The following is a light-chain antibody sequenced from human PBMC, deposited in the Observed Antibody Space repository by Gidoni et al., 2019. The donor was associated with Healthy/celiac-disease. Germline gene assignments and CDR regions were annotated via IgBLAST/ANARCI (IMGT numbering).Light chain of an antibody. CDR3: QQSYSTPMYT. J-gene: IGKJ2*01. CDR1: QSISSY. CDR2: AAS. V-gene: IGKV1-39*01. Sequence: DIHMTQSPSSLSASVGDRVTITCRASQSISSYLNWYQQKPGKAPKLLIYAASSLQSGVPSRFSGSGSGTDFTLTISSLQPEDFATYYCQQSYSTPMYTFGQGNKLEIK.